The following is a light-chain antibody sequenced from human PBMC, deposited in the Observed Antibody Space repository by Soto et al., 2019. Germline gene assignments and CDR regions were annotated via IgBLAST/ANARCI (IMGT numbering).Light chain of an antibody. V-gene: IGKV3-15*01. CDR3: QQYNSSPLT. J-gene: IGKJ4*01. Sequence: EILMTQSPATLSVSPGDTATLSWGASQYIRSSLAWYQQKPGQAPRLLIYGASTRATGVPARFRGGGSGTEFTLTISSLKSDHFAVYYCQQYNSSPLTFGGGTKVDIK. CDR1: QYIRSS. CDR2: GAS.